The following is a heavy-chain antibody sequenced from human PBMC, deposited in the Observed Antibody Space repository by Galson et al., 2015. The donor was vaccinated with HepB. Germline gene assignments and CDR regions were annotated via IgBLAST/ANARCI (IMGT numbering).Heavy chain of an antibody. CDR3: AQPRINIFGVANWFDP. Sequence: SLRLSCAASGFTFSSYAMHWVRQAPGKGLEYVSVISSNGGSTYYADSVKGRFTISRDNSKNTLYLQMSSLRVEDTAVYYCAQPRINIFGVANWFDPWGQGTLVTVSS. D-gene: IGHD3-3*02. CDR1: GFTFSSYA. J-gene: IGHJ5*02. V-gene: IGHV3-64D*06. CDR2: ISSNGGST.